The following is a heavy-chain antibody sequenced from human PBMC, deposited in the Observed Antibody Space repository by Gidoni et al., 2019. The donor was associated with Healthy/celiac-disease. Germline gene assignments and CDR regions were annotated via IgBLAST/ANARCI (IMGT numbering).Heavy chain of an antibody. D-gene: IGHD6-19*01. J-gene: IGHJ3*02. CDR2: IKQDGSEK. V-gene: IGHV3-7*01. CDR3: ARRHSSGWLLFDAFDI. Sequence: EVQLVESGGGLVQPGGSLRLSCAASGFTFSSYWMSWVRQAPGKGLEWVANIKQDGSEKYYVDSVKGRFTISRDNAKNSLYLQMNSLRAEDTAVYYCARRHSSGWLLFDAFDIWGQGTMVTVSS. CDR1: GFTFSSYW.